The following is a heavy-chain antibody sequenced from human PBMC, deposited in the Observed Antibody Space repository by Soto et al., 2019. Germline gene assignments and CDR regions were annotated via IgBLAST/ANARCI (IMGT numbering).Heavy chain of an antibody. CDR2: INHSGST. V-gene: IGHV4-34*01. CDR1: GGSFSGYY. Sequence: PSETLSLTCAVYGGSFSGYYWSWIRQPPGKGLEWIGEINHSGSTNYNPSLKSRVTISVDTSKNQFSLKLSSVTAADTAVYYCASQILYYMDVWGKGTTVTVSS. J-gene: IGHJ6*03. CDR3: ASQILYYMDV. D-gene: IGHD2-15*01.